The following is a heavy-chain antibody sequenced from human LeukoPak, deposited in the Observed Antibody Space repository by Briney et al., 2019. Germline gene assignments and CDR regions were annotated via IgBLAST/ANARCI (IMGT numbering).Heavy chain of an antibody. CDR1: GGTFSSYA. Sequence: ASVKVSCKASGGTFSSYAISWVRQAPGQGREWMGGIIPIFGTANYAQKFQGRVTITADESTSTAYMELSSLRSEDTAVYYCATAAYYYDSSGYWGGYYYYYYMDVWGKGTTVTVSS. J-gene: IGHJ6*03. CDR2: IIPIFGTA. D-gene: IGHD3-22*01. V-gene: IGHV1-69*13. CDR3: ATAAYYYDSSGYWGGYYYYYYMDV.